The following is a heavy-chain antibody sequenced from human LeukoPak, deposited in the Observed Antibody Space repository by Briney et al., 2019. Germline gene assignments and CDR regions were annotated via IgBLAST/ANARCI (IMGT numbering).Heavy chain of an antibody. CDR3: ARIPMGS. CDR2: ISYDGSNK. CDR1: GFTFSSYA. D-gene: IGHD3-16*01. Sequence: PGGSLRLSCAASGFTFSSYAMHWVRQAPGKGLEWVAVISYDGSNKYYADSVKGRFTISRDNSKNTLYLQMNSLRAEDTAVYYCARIPMGSWGQGTLVTVSS. J-gene: IGHJ4*02. V-gene: IGHV3-30-3*01.